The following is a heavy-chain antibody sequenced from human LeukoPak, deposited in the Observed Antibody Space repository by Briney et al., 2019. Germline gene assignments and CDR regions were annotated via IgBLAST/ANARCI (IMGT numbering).Heavy chain of an antibody. CDR2: INWNGGST. CDR3: ARDRRYYGSGTQYNWFDP. V-gene: IGHV3-20*04. CDR1: GFTFDDYG. Sequence: GGSLRLSCAASGFTFDDYGMSWVRQAPGKGLEWVSGINWNGGSTGYADSVKGRFTISRDNAKNSLYLQMNSLRAEDTALYYCARDRRYYGSGTQYNWFDPWGQGTLVTVSS. D-gene: IGHD3-10*01. J-gene: IGHJ5*02.